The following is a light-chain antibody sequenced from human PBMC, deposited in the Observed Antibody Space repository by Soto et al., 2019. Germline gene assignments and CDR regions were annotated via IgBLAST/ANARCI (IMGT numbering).Light chain of an antibody. CDR3: QQRSNWPPDLT. Sequence: EIVLTQSPANLSLSPGERATLSCRASQSISSYLAWYQQKPGQAPRLLIYDASNRATGIPARFSGSGSGTDFTLTISSLEPEDFAVYYCQQRSNWPPDLTFGGGTKVDIK. V-gene: IGKV3-11*01. CDR1: QSISSY. CDR2: DAS. J-gene: IGKJ4*01.